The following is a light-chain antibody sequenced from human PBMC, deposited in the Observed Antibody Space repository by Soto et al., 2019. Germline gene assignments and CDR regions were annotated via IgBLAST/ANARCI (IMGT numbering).Light chain of an antibody. V-gene: IGLV2-11*01. CDR3: CSYAGSYTSYA. CDR2: SVT. J-gene: IGLJ1*01. CDR1: INDVGGYNS. Sequence: QSALTQPRSVSGSPGQSVTISCSGTINDVGGYNSVSWFQHHPGSAPKLMVHSVTQRPSGVPDRFSGSKSGNTASLSISGLVAEYEADYYCCSYAGSYTSYAFATGTKVTVL.